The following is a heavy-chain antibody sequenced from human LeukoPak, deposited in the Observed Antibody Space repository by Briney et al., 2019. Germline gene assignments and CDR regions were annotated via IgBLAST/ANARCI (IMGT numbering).Heavy chain of an antibody. Sequence: GGSLRLSCAASGFTFSSYSMNWVRQAPGKGLEWVSYISSSSRTIYYADSVKGRFTISRDNAKNSLYLQMNSLRAEDTAVYYCARDTRGYFDWLSSYYFDYWGQGTLVTVSS. D-gene: IGHD3-9*01. CDR1: GFTFSSYS. V-gene: IGHV3-48*04. CDR2: ISSSSRTI. CDR3: ARDTRGYFDWLSSYYFDY. J-gene: IGHJ4*02.